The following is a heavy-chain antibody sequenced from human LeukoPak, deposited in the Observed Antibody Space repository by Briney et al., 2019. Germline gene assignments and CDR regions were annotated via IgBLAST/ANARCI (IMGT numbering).Heavy chain of an antibody. CDR2: IYYSGST. CDR1: GGSISSSSYY. D-gene: IGHD5-24*01. Sequence: PSETLSLTCTVSGGSISSSSYYWGWIRQPPGKGLEWIGSIYYSGSTYYNPSLKSRVTISVDTSKNQFSLKLSSVTAADTAVYYCARILRDGFHLGPRPSYSYMDVWGRGTTVTISS. V-gene: IGHV4-39*07. J-gene: IGHJ6*03. CDR3: ARILRDGFHLGPRPSYSYMDV.